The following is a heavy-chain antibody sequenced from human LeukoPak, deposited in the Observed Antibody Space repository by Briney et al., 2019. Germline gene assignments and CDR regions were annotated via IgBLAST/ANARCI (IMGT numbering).Heavy chain of an antibody. CDR2: MNPNNGNT. CDR3: ARGIIQLWLRLYYYYGMDV. Sequence: GASVKVSCKASGYTFTSYDINWVRQATGQGLEWMGWMNPNNGNTGYAQKFQGRVTMTRNTSISTAYMELSSLRSEDTAVYYCARGIIQLWLRLYYYYGMDVWGQGTTVTVSS. J-gene: IGHJ6*02. V-gene: IGHV1-8*01. CDR1: GYTFTSYD. D-gene: IGHD5-18*01.